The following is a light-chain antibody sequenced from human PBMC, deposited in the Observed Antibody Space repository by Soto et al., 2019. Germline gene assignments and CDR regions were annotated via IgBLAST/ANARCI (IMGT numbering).Light chain of an antibody. CDR1: SSDVGDYSY. V-gene: IGLV2-8*01. Sequence: QSALTQPPSASGSPGQSVTISCTGTSSDVGDYSYVSWYQQHPGKAPKLMIYEVSQRPSGVPARFSGSKSGNTASLTVSGLQAEDEADYYCSSYAGSNNFVVFGGGTKVTVL. J-gene: IGLJ2*01. CDR3: SSYAGSNNFVV. CDR2: EVS.